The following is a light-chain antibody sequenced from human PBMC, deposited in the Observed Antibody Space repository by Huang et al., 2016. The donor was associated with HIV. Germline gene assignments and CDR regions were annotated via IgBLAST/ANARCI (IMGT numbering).Light chain of an antibody. CDR2: AAS. Sequence: IQLTQSPSSLSASVGGRVTITCRASQGISTYLAWYQQKSGKAPKLLIEAASTLQCGVPSRFSGAGSGTNFTLTISSLQPEDFATYYCQQLNSYPLTFGGGTEVEIK. J-gene: IGKJ4*01. CDR1: QGISTY. CDR3: QQLNSYPLT. V-gene: IGKV1-9*01.